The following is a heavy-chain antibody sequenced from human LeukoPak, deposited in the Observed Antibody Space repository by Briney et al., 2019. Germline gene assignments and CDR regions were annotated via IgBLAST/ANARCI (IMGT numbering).Heavy chain of an antibody. Sequence: GASVKVSCKASGYTFTSYDINWMRQATGQGLEWMGWMNPNSGNTGYAQKFQGRVTITRNNAISTAYMELSSLRSEDTAIYYCARPASDNGGFDFWGQGAQVTVSS. J-gene: IGHJ4*02. V-gene: IGHV1-8*03. D-gene: IGHD4-23*01. CDR3: ARPASDNGGFDF. CDR2: MNPNSGNT. CDR1: GYTFTSYD.